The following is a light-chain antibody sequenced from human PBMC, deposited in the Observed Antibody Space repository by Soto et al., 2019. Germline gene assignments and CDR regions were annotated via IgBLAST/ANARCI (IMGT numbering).Light chain of an antibody. CDR1: QSISSN. Sequence: IVMTQSPATLSVSPGERATLSCRASQSISSNLAWYQQKPGQAPRLLMFRTSSRATGFPARFSGSGSGTEFNLTISSLQSEDFGVYYCKQYNNWPRATFGGGTKVEIX. V-gene: IGKV3-15*01. CDR2: RTS. J-gene: IGKJ4*01. CDR3: KQYNNWPRAT.